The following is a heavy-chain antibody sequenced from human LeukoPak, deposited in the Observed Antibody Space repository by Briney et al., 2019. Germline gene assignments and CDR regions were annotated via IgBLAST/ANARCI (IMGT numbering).Heavy chain of an antibody. CDR3: ATAGPYSTGWFDP. D-gene: IGHD2-8*02. CDR2: FDPEDGET. V-gene: IGHV1-24*01. CDR1: GYTLTELS. Sequence: GASVKISCKVSGYTLTELSMHWVRQAPGKGLEWMGGFDPEDGETIYAQKFQGRVTMTEDTSTDTAYMELSSLRSEDTAVYYCATAGPYSTGWFDPWGQGTLVTVSS. J-gene: IGHJ5*02.